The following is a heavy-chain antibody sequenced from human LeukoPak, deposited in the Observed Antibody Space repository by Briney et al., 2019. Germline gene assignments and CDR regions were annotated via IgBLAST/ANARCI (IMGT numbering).Heavy chain of an antibody. V-gene: IGHV3-64*04. CDR3: ARDLSSGWYPYYYGMDV. CDR1: GFTFSSYA. CDR2: ISSNGGST. D-gene: IGHD6-19*01. Sequence: PGGSLRLSCSASGFTFSSYAMHWVRQAPGKGLEYVSAISSNGGSTYYADSVKGRFTISRDNSKNTLYLQMNSLRAEDTAVYYCARDLSSGWYPYYYGMDVWGQGTTVTVSS. J-gene: IGHJ6*02.